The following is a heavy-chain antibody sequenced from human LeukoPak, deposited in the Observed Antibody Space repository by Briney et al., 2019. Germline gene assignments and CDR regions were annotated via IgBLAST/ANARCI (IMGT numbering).Heavy chain of an antibody. CDR2: INWNGGST. D-gene: IGHD1-26*01. Sequence: GGSLRLSCAASGFTFDDYGMSWVRQAPGKGLEWVYGINWNGGSTGYADSVKGRFTISRDNAKNSLYLQMNSLRAEDTALYHCARGIVGATFDYWGQGTLVTVSS. CDR3: ARGIVGATFDY. CDR1: GFTFDDYG. V-gene: IGHV3-20*01. J-gene: IGHJ4*02.